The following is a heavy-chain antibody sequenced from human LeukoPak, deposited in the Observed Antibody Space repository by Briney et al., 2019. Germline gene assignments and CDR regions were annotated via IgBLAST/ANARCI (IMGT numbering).Heavy chain of an antibody. D-gene: IGHD3-3*01. J-gene: IGHJ5*02. V-gene: IGHV4-59*01. CDR3: ARATGAYDFWRGYQPANWFDP. CDR1: GGSISSYY. Sequence: SETLSLTCTVSGGSISSYYWSWIRQPPGKGLEWIGYIYYSGSTNYNPSLKSRVTISVDTSKNQFSLKLSSVTAADPAVYYCARATGAYDFWRGYQPANWFDPWGQGTLVTVSS. CDR2: IYYSGST.